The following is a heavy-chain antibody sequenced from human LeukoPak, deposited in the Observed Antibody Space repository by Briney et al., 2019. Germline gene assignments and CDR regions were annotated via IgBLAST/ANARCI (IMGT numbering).Heavy chain of an antibody. CDR2: IYPGDSDT. V-gene: IGHV5-51*01. J-gene: IGHJ3*02. CDR1: GYSFTSYW. D-gene: IGHD1-26*01. Sequence: RGESLKISCKGSGYSFTSYWIGWVRQMPGKGLEWMGIIYPGDSDTRYSPSFQGQVTISADKSISTAYLQWSSLKASDTAMYYCARQPEGGSYSNWSFGAFDIWGQGTMVTVSS. CDR3: ARQPEGGSYSNWSFGAFDI.